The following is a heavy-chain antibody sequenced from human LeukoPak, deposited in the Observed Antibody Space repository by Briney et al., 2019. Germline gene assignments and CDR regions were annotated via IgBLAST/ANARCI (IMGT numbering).Heavy chain of an antibody. Sequence: ASVKVSCKASGYTFTSYAMNWVRQAPGQGLEWMGWINTNTGNPTYAQGFTGRFVFSLDTSVSAAYLQISSLKAEDTAVYYCARGRSTVTTVWPHFDPWGQGTLVTVSS. CDR2: INTNTGNP. D-gene: IGHD4-17*01. V-gene: IGHV7-4-1*02. J-gene: IGHJ5*02. CDR1: GYTFTSYA. CDR3: ARGRSTVTTVWPHFDP.